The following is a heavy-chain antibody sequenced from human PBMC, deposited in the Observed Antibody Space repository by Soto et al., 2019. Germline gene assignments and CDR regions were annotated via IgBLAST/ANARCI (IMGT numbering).Heavy chain of an antibody. V-gene: IGHV5-51*01. Sequence: PGESLKISCKASGYTFTNFWIGWVRQMPGKGLEWMGTIYAGGSDTRYSPSFQGQVTFSVDKSTNTAYLHWTSLKASDTAIYWCARQHPLDSSAWYDWGQGTLVTVSS. D-gene: IGHD6-19*01. CDR3: ARQHPLDSSAWYD. J-gene: IGHJ4*02. CDR2: IYAGGSDT. CDR1: GYTFTNFW.